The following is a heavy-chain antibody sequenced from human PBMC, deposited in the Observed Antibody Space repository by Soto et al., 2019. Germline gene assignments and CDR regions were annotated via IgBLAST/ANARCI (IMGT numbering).Heavy chain of an antibody. CDR1: GFALSSYS. D-gene: IGHD2-2*01. Sequence: GGSLRLSCAASGFALSSYSMNWVRQAPGKGLEWVSYISSSSSTIYYADSVKGRFTISRDNAKNSLYLQMNSLRAEDTAVDYCARDYHGMKNKYYCDCWRQGTLVTVSS. V-gene: IGHV3-48*01. CDR2: ISSSSSTI. CDR3: ARDYHGMKNKYYCDC. J-gene: IGHJ4*02.